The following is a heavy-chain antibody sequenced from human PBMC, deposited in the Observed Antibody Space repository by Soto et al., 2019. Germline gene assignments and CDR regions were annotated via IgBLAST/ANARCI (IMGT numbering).Heavy chain of an antibody. CDR1: GFTFSSYA. J-gene: IGHJ4*02. Sequence: GSLRLSCAASGFTFSSYAMSWVRQAPGKGLEWVSAISGSGGSTYYADSVKGRFTISRDNSKNTLYLQMNSLRAEDTAVYYCAKVEMATKIGSSFDYWGQGTLVTVSS. V-gene: IGHV3-23*01. CDR2: ISGSGGST. D-gene: IGHD3-10*01. CDR3: AKVEMATKIGSSFDY.